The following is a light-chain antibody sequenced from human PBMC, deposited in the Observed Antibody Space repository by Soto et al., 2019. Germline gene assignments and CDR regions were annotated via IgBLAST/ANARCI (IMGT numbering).Light chain of an antibody. CDR2: GAS. Sequence: EIVLTQSPDTLSLSPGERATLSCRASQTVSSNYVAWWQQRPRQAPRLLIYGASTRAAVIPDRFSGSGSGADFTLTISILEPEDFAVYYRQQYGSSGTFGQGTKVDI. J-gene: IGKJ1*01. V-gene: IGKV3-20*01. CDR3: QQYGSSGT. CDR1: QTVSSNY.